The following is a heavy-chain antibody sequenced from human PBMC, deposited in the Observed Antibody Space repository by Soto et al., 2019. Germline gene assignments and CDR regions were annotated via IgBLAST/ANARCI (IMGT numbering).Heavy chain of an antibody. CDR2: VSSTGST. Sequence: SEALSLTCTVSGASITQYYWNWIRQSPGKGLEWIVSVSSTGSTVYNPSLTSRVTVSLDTSKNQFSLTLNSVTAADTAVYYCATAFGGWPPDSWGQGTLVTVSS. D-gene: IGHD6-19*01. J-gene: IGHJ4*02. V-gene: IGHV4-59*01. CDR3: ATAFGGWPPDS. CDR1: GASITQYY.